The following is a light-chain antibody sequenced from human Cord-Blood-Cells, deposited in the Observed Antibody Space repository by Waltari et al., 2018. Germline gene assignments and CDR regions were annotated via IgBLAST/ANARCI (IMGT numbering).Light chain of an antibody. CDR2: DVS. CDR3: CSYAGSYTVV. Sequence: QSALPPPRSVSGSPGQAVTISCTGTSSAVGGYHYVPWYQQHPGKAPKLMIYDVSKRPSGVPDLFSGSKSGNTASLTSSGLQAEDEADYYCCSYAGSYTVVFGGGTKLTVL. J-gene: IGLJ2*01. CDR1: SSAVGGYHY. V-gene: IGLV2-11*01.